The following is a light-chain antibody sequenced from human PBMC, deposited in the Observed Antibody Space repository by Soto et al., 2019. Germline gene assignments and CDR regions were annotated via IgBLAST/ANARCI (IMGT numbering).Light chain of an antibody. V-gene: IGLV7-43*01. CDR3: VLLYGGALV. Sequence: QTVVNQEPSLNVSPGGTVTLTCALTTGAVTSDYYPNWFQRKPGQALRTLIYRTSNKHSWTPARFSGSLLGGKAALTLSGVKPKDEADYYCVLLYGGALVFSGGTKLTFL. CDR2: RTS. J-gene: IGLJ3*02. CDR1: TGAVTSDYY.